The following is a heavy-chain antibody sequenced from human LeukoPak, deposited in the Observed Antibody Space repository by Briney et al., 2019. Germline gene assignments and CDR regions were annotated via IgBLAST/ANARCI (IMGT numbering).Heavy chain of an antibody. D-gene: IGHD3-22*01. CDR3: ARDQPYYDSKKNFDY. J-gene: IGHJ4*02. Sequence: PGGSLRLSCAASGFTFSSYWMSWVRQAPERGLEWVANIKQDGSEKYYVDSVKGRFTISRDNAKNSLYLQMNSLRAEDTAVYFCARDQPYYDSKKNFDYWGQGSLVTVSS. CDR1: GFTFSSYW. CDR2: IKQDGSEK. V-gene: IGHV3-7*01.